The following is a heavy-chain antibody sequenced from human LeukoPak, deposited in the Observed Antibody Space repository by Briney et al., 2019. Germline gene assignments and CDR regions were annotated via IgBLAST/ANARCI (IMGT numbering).Heavy chain of an antibody. D-gene: IGHD6-13*01. Sequence: ASVKVSCKASGGTFSSYAISWVRQAPGQGLEWMGGIIPIFGTANYAQKFQGRVTITADESTSTAYMELSSLRPEDTAVYYCAREGAAAGTRRGFDYWGQGTLVTVSS. CDR2: IIPIFGTA. CDR3: AREGAAAGTRRGFDY. CDR1: GGTFSSYA. J-gene: IGHJ4*02. V-gene: IGHV1-69*13.